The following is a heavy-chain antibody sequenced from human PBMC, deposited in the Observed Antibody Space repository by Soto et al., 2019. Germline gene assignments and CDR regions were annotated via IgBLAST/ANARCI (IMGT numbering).Heavy chain of an antibody. V-gene: IGHV1-69*13. D-gene: IGHD3-10*01. CDR1: GGTFSSYA. J-gene: IGHJ6*02. CDR3: ARLVTMVRGVPRRSGMDV. CDR2: IIPIFGTA. Sequence: SVKVSCKAPGGTFSSYAISWVRQAPGQGLEWMGGIIPIFGTANYAQKFQGRVTITADESTSTAYMELSSLRSEDTAVYYCARLVTMVRGVPRRSGMDVWGQGTTVTVSS.